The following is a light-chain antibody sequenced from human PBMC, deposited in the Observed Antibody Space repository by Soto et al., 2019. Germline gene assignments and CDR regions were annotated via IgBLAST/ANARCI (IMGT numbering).Light chain of an antibody. Sequence: QSVLTQHPSASGSPGQSVTISCTGTSSDVGGYNYVSWYQQYPGRAPKLMIYEVTKRPSGVPDRFSGSKSGNTASLTVSGLQAEDEADYYCSSYAASNNFYFVFGGGTQLTVL. V-gene: IGLV2-8*01. J-gene: IGLJ3*02. CDR1: SSDVGGYNY. CDR3: SSYAASNNFYFV. CDR2: EVT.